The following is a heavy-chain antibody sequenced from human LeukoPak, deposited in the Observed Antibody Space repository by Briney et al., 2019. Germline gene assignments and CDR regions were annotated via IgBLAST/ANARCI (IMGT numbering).Heavy chain of an antibody. J-gene: IGHJ5*02. CDR1: GFTFTGYS. CDR3: ARGGGSLRP. V-gene: IGHV3-21*01. CDR2: ISSSSSYI. D-gene: IGHD1-26*01. Sequence: GGSLRLSCVVSGFTFTGYSMNWVRQAPGKGLEWVSSISSSSSYIYYADSVKGRFTISRDNAKNSLYLQMNSLRAEDTAVYYCARGGGSLRPWGQGTLVTVSS.